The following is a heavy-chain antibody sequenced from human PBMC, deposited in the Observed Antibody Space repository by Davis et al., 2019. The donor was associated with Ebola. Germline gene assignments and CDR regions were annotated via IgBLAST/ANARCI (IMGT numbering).Heavy chain of an antibody. Sequence: KVPCKGSGYSFTSYWIGWVRQMPGKGLEWMGIIYPGDSDTRYSPSFQGQVTISADKSISTAYLQWSSLKASDTAMYYCARQGAHRGYDRYYYYYYGMDVWGQGTTVTVSS. J-gene: IGHJ6*02. D-gene: IGHD5-12*01. V-gene: IGHV5-51*01. CDR3: ARQGAHRGYDRYYYYYYGMDV. CDR1: GYSFTSYW. CDR2: IYPGDSDT.